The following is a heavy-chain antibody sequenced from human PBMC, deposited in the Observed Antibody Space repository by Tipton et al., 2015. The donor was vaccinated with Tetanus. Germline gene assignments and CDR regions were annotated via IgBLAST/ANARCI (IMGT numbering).Heavy chain of an antibody. J-gene: IGHJ3*02. CDR2: IYDSGSS. D-gene: IGHD4-17*01. CDR3: ARGILKYGDYRACDI. Sequence: TLSLTCAVSGGSISSGGFSWHWIRQPPGKALEWIGHIYDSGSSYSNPSLKSRVTISVDRSKNQFSLSLSSVTAADTAMYYCARGILKYGDYRACDIWGQGTMVTVSS. CDR1: GGSISSGGFS. V-gene: IGHV4-30-2*01.